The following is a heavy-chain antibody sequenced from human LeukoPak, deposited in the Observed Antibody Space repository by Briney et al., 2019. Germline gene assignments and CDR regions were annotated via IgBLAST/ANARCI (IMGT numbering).Heavy chain of an antibody. CDR1: RFTCSIYA. CDR2: ISGSGGST. Sequence: GGSLRLSRAASRFTCSIYAMSWPRQATGKGLEWVSAISGSGGSTYYADSVKGRFTISRDNSKNTLYLQTNSLRAEDTAVYYCANMIITHSDYWGQGTLVTVSS. CDR3: ANMIITHSDY. D-gene: IGHD3-16*01. J-gene: IGHJ4*02. V-gene: IGHV3-23*01.